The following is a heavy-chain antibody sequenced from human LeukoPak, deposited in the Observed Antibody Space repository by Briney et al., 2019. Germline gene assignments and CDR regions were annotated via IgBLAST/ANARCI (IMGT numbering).Heavy chain of an antibody. CDR3: ANLKLYYYGSGSYRDY. CDR1: GGPFSGYY. V-gene: IGHV4-34*01. J-gene: IGHJ4*02. CDR2: INHSGST. D-gene: IGHD3-10*01. Sequence: SETLSLTCAVYGGPFSGYYWSWIRQPPGKGLEWIGEINHSGSTNYNPSLKSRVTISVDTSKNQFSLKLSSVTAADTAVYYCANLKLYYYGSGSYRDYWGQGTLVTVSS.